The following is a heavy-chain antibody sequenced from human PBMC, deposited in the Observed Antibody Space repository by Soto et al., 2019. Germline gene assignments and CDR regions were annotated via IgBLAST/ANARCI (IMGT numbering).Heavy chain of an antibody. CDR1: GGSISSKSYS. Sequence: SETLSLTCSVSGGSISSKSYSWGWIRQPPGKGLEWIGTFYYSENTYYNPSLKSRVTISVDTSKNQFSLKLSSVTAADTAVYYCAKLAGYFFCNSCHGDYAMDVWGQGTTVTVSS. CDR3: AKLAGYFFCNSCHGDYAMDV. V-gene: IGHV4-39*01. J-gene: IGHJ6*02. D-gene: IGHD2-2*01. CDR2: FYYSENT.